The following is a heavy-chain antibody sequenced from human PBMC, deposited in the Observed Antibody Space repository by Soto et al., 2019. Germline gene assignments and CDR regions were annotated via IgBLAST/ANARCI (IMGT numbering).Heavy chain of an antibody. D-gene: IGHD4-17*01. J-gene: IGHJ3*02. CDR2: IYYSGST. V-gene: IGHV4-30-4*01. CDR3: ARDRGGYDYGDYAGSFDI. CDR1: GGSISSGDYY. Sequence: QVQLQESGPGLVKPSQTLSLTCTVSGGSISSGDYYWSWIRQPPGKGLEWIGYIYYSGSTYYNPSLKSRVTISVDTSKNQFSLKLSSVTAADTAVYYCARDRGGYDYGDYAGSFDIWGQGTMVTVSS.